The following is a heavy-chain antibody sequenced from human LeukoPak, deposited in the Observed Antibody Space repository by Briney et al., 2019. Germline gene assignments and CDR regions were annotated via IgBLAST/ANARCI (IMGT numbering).Heavy chain of an antibody. CDR3: ARSVEGYCSGGSCYSYYYYMDV. CDR2: INLSGST. D-gene: IGHD2-15*01. CDR1: GGSFSGYY. V-gene: IGHV4-34*01. Sequence: SETLSLTCAVYGGSFSGYYWSWIRQPPGKGLEWIGEINLSGSTNYNPSLKSRVTISVDTSKNQFSLKLSSVTAADTAVYYCARSVEGYCSGGSCYSYYYYMDVWGKGTTVTVSS. J-gene: IGHJ6*03.